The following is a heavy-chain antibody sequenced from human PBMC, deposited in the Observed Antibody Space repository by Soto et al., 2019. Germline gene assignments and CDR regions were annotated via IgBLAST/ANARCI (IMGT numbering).Heavy chain of an antibody. CDR2: INAGNGNT. Sequence: QVQLVQSGAEVKKPGASVKVSCKASGYTFTSYAMHWVRQAPGQRLEWMGWINAGNGNTKYSQKFQGRVTITRDTSEITAYMELSSLRSEDTAVYYCARDYYGSGSYYIDWFDPWGQGTLVTVSS. V-gene: IGHV1-3*01. D-gene: IGHD3-10*01. CDR1: GYTFTSYA. J-gene: IGHJ5*02. CDR3: ARDYYGSGSYYIDWFDP.